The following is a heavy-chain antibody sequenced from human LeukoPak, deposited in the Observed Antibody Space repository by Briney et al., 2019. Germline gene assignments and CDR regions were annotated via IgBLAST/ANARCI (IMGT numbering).Heavy chain of an antibody. V-gene: IGHV4-39*01. CDR2: IYYSGRT. J-gene: IGHJ4*02. CDR1: GGSIGSSTYY. Sequence: PSETLSLTCTVSGGSIGSSTYYWGWIRQPPGKGLEWIASIYYSGRTYYNPSLKSRVTISVDTSKNQFSLKLSSVTAADTAVYYCARSPGLYFDYWAREPWSPSPQ. CDR3: ARSPGLYFDY.